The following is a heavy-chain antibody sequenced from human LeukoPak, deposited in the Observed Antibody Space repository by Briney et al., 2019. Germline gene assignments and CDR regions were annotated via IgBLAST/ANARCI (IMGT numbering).Heavy chain of an antibody. V-gene: IGHV3-33*01. D-gene: IGHD6-13*01. CDR3: ARDRGSSTDYYYGMDV. CDR1: GFTFSSYG. Sequence: PGGSLRLSCAESGFTFSSYGMHWVRQAPGKGLEWVAVIWYDGSNKYYADSVRGRFTISRDNSKNTLYLQMNSLRAEDTAVYYCARDRGSSTDYYYGMDVWGQGTTVTVSS. J-gene: IGHJ6*02. CDR2: IWYDGSNK.